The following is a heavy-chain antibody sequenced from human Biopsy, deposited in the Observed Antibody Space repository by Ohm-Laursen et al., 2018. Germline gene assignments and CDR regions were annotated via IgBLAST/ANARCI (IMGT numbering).Heavy chain of an antibody. D-gene: IGHD3-22*01. J-gene: IGHJ5*02. V-gene: IGHV1-2*02. CDR3: TRGGYYYDSLAYYYWFDP. CDR1: GYTFTVYF. Sequence: GASVKVSRKTSGYTFTVYFVHWVRQAPGQGLEWMGWIDTINGGTRSAQKFQGRVTMTRDTSISTAYVDLSSLRSDDTAVYYCTRGGYYYDSLAYYYWFDPWGQGTLVTVSS. CDR2: IDTINGGT.